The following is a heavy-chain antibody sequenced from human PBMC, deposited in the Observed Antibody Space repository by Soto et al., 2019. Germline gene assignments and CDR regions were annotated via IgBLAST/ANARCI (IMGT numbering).Heavy chain of an antibody. Sequence: QLQLQESGSGLVKPSQTLSLTCAVSGGSISSGGYSWSWIRQPPGKGLEGIGYIYHSGGIYYNPXXXXXXXXXXXXXXXXXXXXXXXXXXXXXXXXXCARVPDYWGQGTLVTVSS. CDR2: IYHSGGI. V-gene: IGHV4-30-2*01. D-gene: IGHD2-2*01. CDR3: ARVPDY. J-gene: IGHJ4*02. CDR1: GGSISSGGYS.